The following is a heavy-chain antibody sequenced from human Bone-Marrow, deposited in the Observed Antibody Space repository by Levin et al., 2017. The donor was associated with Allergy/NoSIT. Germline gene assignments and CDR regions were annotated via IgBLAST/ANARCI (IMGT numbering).Heavy chain of an antibody. CDR3: ARVPGSMDV. V-gene: IGHV4-34*01. Sequence: SQTLSLTCAVYGGSFSDYHWNWVRQLPTKGLEWIGETHQSGDTNYNPSLKGRVTISLDTSKNQFFLRLNSVTAADTAVYYCARVPGSMDVWGQGTTVIVSS. D-gene: IGHD3-10*01. CDR2: THQSGDT. J-gene: IGHJ6*02. CDR1: GGSFSDYH.